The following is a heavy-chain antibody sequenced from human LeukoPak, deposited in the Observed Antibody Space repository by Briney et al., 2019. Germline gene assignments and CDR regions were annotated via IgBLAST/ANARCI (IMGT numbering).Heavy chain of an antibody. CDR3: ARLGPGMNFFYFDY. V-gene: IGHV3-7*01. J-gene: IGHJ4*02. CDR1: GFTLISYW. D-gene: IGHD3-10*01. CDR2: ISQDGSEM. Sequence: GGSLRLSCAASGFTLISYWMAWVRQAPGKGLEWVANISQDGSEMFFVDSMNGRLTISRDNAKNSLYLHINSLRSEDTAVYYCARLGPGMNFFYFDYWGQGTLVTVSS.